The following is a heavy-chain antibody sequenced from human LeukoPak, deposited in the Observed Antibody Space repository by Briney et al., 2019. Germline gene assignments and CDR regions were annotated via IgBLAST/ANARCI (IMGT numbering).Heavy chain of an antibody. D-gene: IGHD3-3*01. J-gene: IGHJ4*02. CDR1: GFTFSSYS. CDR2: ISSSSSYI. Sequence: PGGSLRLSCAASGFTFSSYSMNWVRQAPGEGLEWVSSISSSSSYIYYADSVKGRFTISRDNAKNSLYLQMNSLRAEDTAVYYCARDGPNYYDFWSGYPEGGYFDYWGQGTLVTVSS. CDR3: ARDGPNYYDFWSGYPEGGYFDY. V-gene: IGHV3-21*01.